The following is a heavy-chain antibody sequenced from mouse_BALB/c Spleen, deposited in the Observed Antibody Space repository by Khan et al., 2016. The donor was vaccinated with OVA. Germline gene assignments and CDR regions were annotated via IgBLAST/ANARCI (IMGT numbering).Heavy chain of an antibody. J-gene: IGHJ3*01. V-gene: IGHV1-69*02. CDR3: TRGGVDEASFAY. Sequence: VQLQQSGTELVRPGASVKLSCKASGYTFTNYWINWVRQRPGQGLEWIGNIYPSDSYTNYNQKFKDKATLTVDTSSSTAYMQLSSPTSEDAAVYYCTRGGVDEASFAYWGQGTLVTVSA. CDR2: IYPSDSYT. CDR1: GYTFTNYW.